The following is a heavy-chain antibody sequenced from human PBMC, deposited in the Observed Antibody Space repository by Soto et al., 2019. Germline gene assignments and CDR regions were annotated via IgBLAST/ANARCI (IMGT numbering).Heavy chain of an antibody. CDR2: ISSSGSTI. D-gene: IGHD3-9*01. Sequence: GGSLRLSCAASGFTFSSYEMNWVRQAPGKGLEWVSYISSSGSTIYYADSVKGRFTISRDNAKNSLYLKMNSLRAEDKAVYYCARDSTGYDAFDIWGQGTMVTVSS. CDR1: GFTFSSYE. J-gene: IGHJ3*02. V-gene: IGHV3-48*03. CDR3: ARDSTGYDAFDI.